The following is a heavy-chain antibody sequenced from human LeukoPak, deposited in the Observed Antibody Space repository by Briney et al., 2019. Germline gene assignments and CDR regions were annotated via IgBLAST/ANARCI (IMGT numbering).Heavy chain of an antibody. CDR1: GFAFSSYA. D-gene: IGHD3-10*01. Sequence: PGGSLRLSCAASGFAFSSYAMTWVRQAPGKGLEWVSAIGGSGGSTYYADSVKGRFTISRDKSKNTLYLQVNSLRADDTAVYYCAKVSGFGELYYYYGMDVWGQGTTVTVSS. V-gene: IGHV3-23*01. CDR2: IGGSGGST. J-gene: IGHJ6*02. CDR3: AKVSGFGELYYYYGMDV.